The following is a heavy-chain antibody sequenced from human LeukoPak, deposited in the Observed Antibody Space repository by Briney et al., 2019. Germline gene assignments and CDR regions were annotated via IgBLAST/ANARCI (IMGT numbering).Heavy chain of an antibody. V-gene: IGHV4-39*01. D-gene: IGHD3-3*01. CDR1: GDSISTRSHY. Sequence: PSETLSLTCSVSGDSISTRSHYWGWIRQPPGKGLEWIGSIYHSGCTYNNPSLKRRVTMSVDTSKNQFSLNLNSVTAADTAVYYCARHPLYYDISSGYYPHPLNVDYWGQGTLVTVSS. CDR3: ARHPLYYDISSGYYPHPLNVDY. CDR2: IYHSGCT. J-gene: IGHJ4*02.